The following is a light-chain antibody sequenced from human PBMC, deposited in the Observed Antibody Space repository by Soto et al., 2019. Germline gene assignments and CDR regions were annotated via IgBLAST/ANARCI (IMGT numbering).Light chain of an antibody. CDR2: SNN. CDR3: CSYAGSYTYYV. J-gene: IGLJ1*01. Sequence: QSVLTQPPSASGTPGQRVTISCSGSSSNIGSNTVNWYQQLPGTAPKLLIYSNNQRPSGVPDRFSGSKSGNTASLTISGLQAEDEADYYCCSYAGSYTYYVFGTGTKVT. CDR1: SSNIGSNT. V-gene: IGLV1-44*01.